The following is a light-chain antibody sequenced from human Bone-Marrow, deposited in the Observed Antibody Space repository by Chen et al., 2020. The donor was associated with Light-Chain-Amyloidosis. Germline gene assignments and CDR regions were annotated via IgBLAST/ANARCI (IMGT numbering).Light chain of an antibody. J-gene: IGLJ3*02. CDR2: DHN. CDR3: GTWDSSLSAGV. Sequence: QSVLTQPPSVSAAPGQKVTISCSGSSSNLGNNYVSWYQQLPGTAPKLLIYDHNKRPSGIPDRFSGSKSGTSATLGITGLQTGDEADYYCGTWDSSLSAGVFGGGTKLTVL. V-gene: IGLV1-51*01. CDR1: SSNLGNNY.